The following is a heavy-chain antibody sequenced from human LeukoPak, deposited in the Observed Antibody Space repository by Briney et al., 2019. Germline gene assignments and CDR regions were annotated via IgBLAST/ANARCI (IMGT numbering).Heavy chain of an antibody. CDR3: AKGGVRGYDFDY. Sequence: GGSLRLSCAASGFTFSSYAMSWVRQAPGKGLEWVSAISGSGGSTYYADSVKGRFTISRDNSKSTLYLQMNSLRAEDTAVYYCAKGGVRGYDFDYWGQGTLVTVSS. V-gene: IGHV3-23*01. D-gene: IGHD5-12*01. J-gene: IGHJ4*02. CDR1: GFTFSSYA. CDR2: ISGSGGST.